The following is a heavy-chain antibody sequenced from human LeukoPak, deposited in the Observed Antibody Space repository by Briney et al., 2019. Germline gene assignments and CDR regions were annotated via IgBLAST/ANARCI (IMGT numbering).Heavy chain of an antibody. CDR3: ARSGYSYDSAVYWNFDL. Sequence: PSETLSLTCTVSGYSISSGYYWGWIRQPPGKGLEWIGSIYHSGSTYYNPSLKSRVTISVDTSKNQFSLKLSSVTAADTAVYYCARSGYSYDSAVYWNFDLWGRGTLVTVSS. D-gene: IGHD5-18*01. CDR2: IYHSGST. CDR1: GYSISSGYY. J-gene: IGHJ2*01. V-gene: IGHV4-38-2*02.